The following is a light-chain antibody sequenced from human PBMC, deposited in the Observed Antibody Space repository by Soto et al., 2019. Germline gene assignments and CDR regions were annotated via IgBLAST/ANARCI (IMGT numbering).Light chain of an antibody. CDR1: QSLNSE. CDR3: QQYNDYPLT. J-gene: IGKJ4*01. Sequence: DIQMTQSPPTLSASVGDRVTLTCRASQSLNSELAWYQQKPGKAPNLLIYQASSLKGGVPSRFTGTGSGTEFTFTISRLQPGDSATYYCQQYNDYPLTFGGGTKVEIK. CDR2: QAS. V-gene: IGKV1-5*03.